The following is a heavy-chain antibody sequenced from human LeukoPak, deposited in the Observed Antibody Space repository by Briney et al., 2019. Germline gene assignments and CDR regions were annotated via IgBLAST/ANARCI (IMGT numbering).Heavy chain of an antibody. CDR1: GFTFSSYA. D-gene: IGHD2-2*01. V-gene: IGHV3-64*04. J-gene: IGHJ5*02. CDR3: ARDIGPVVVPAAINWFDP. Sequence: GGSLRLSCSASGFTFSSYAMHWVRQAPGKGLEYVSAISSNGGSTYYADSVKGRFTISRDNAKNSLYLQMNSLRAEDTAVYYCARDIGPVVVPAAINWFDPWGQGTLVTVSS. CDR2: ISSNGGST.